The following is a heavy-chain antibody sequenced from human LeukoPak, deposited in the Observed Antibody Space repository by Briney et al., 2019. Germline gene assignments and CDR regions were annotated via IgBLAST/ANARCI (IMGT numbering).Heavy chain of an antibody. CDR1: GFTFSSYS. CDR3: ARAMVRGVITIGY. D-gene: IGHD3-10*01. V-gene: IGHV3-21*01. J-gene: IGHJ4*02. CDR2: ISISSSYI. Sequence: GGSLRLSCAASGFTFSSYSMNWVRQAPGKGLEWVSSISISSSYIYYADSVKGRFTISRDNAKNSLYLQMNSLRAEDTAVYYCARAMVRGVITIGYWGQGTLVTVSS.